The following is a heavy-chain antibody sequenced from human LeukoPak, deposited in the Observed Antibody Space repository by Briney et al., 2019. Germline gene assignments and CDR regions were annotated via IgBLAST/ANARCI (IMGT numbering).Heavy chain of an antibody. CDR2: ISAYNGNT. V-gene: IGHV1-18*01. D-gene: IGHD2-15*01. CDR1: GYTLTELS. J-gene: IGHJ4*02. CDR3: ATRLGYCSGGSCYSDY. Sequence: GASVKVSCKVSGYTLTELSMHWVRQAPGQGLEWMGWISAYNGNTNYAQKLQGRVTMTTDASTSTAYMELSSLRSEDTAVYYCATRLGYCSGGSCYSDYWGQGTLVTVSS.